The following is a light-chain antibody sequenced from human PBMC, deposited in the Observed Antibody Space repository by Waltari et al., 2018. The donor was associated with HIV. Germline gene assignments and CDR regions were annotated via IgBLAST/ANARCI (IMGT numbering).Light chain of an antibody. CDR3: QQSYSTPKT. CDR2: AAS. CDR1: QSITSY. Sequence: DIQMNQSPSSLSASVGDRVTITCRASQSITSYLNWYQQKPGKAPKLLIYAASSFQSGVPSRFSGSGSGTDFTLTISSLQPEDFATYYCQQSYSTPKTFGQGTKVEIK. J-gene: IGKJ1*01. V-gene: IGKV1-39*01.